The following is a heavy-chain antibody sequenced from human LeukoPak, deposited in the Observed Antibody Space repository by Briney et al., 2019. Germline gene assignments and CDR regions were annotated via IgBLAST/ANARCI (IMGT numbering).Heavy chain of an antibody. D-gene: IGHD6-13*01. J-gene: IGHJ4*02. V-gene: IGHV4-61*01. CDR1: GGSVSSGSYY. Sequence: SETLSLTCTVSGGSVSSGSYYWSWLRQPPGKGLEWSGYIDYSGSTNYNPSLKSRVTISVDTSKNQFSLKLSSVTAADTAVYYCARARVYSSTWSEFDYWGQGTLVTVSS. CDR2: IDYSGST. CDR3: ARARVYSSTWSEFDY.